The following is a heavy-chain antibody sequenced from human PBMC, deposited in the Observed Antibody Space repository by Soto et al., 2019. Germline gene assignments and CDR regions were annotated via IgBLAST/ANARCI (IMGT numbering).Heavy chain of an antibody. J-gene: IGHJ3*01. CDR2: ISGYNGRT. V-gene: IGHV1-18*01. CDR3: ASEGYSSGFDTFDF. D-gene: IGHD5-18*01. CDR1: GYNFRNFG. Sequence: GASVKVSCKASGYNFRNFGITWVRQASGLGLEWLGWISGYNGRTSSARNFRDRVVLTTDTATNTAYMELRSLTSDDTAIYYCASEGYSSGFDTFDFWGQGTKVTVSS.